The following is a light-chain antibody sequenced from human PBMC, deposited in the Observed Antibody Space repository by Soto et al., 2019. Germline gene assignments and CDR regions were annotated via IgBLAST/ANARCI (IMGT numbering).Light chain of an antibody. CDR3: QQYNSYSRT. Sequence: EIVLTQSAGAVYLSPGERASLSCWSSQSISSSYLAWYQQKRGQAPRLLMYGASIRATCIPDRFSGSGSGTEFTLTISRLQPDDFATYYCQQYNSYSRTFGQGTKVDIK. V-gene: IGKV3-20*01. J-gene: IGKJ1*01. CDR2: GAS. CDR1: QSISSSY.